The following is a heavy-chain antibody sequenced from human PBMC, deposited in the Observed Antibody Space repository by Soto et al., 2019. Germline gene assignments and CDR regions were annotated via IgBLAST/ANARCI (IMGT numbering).Heavy chain of an antibody. V-gene: IGHV1-2*04. CDR1: GYTFTGYY. J-gene: IGHJ6*02. Sequence: ASVKVSCKASGYTFTGYYMHWVRQAPGQGLEWMGWINPNSGGTNYAQKFQGWVTMTRDTSISTAYMELSRLRSDDTAVYYCARDQEVAARPWIYYGMDVWGQGTTVTVSS. CDR2: INPNSGGT. CDR3: ARDQEVAARPWIYYGMDV. D-gene: IGHD6-6*01.